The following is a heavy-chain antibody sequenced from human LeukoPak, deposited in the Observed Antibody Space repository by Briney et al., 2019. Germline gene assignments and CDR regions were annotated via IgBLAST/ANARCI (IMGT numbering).Heavy chain of an antibody. D-gene: IGHD3-9*01. CDR1: GFTFSNYA. Sequence: GGSLRLSCAASGFTFSNYAMSWVRQAPGKGLEWVSAITGSGGSTYYADSVKGRFTISRDNSKNTLYLQMNSLRAEDTAVYYCAKWGDYDVLTGYYVSDYWGQGTLVAVSS. V-gene: IGHV3-23*01. CDR2: ITGSGGST. J-gene: IGHJ4*02. CDR3: AKWGDYDVLTGYYVSDY.